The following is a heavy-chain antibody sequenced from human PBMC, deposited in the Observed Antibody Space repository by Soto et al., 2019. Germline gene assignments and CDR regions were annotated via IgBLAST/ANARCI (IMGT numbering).Heavy chain of an antibody. Sequence: QVQLVQSGAEVKKPGASVKVSCKASGYTFTSYGISWVRQAPGQGLEWMGWISAYNGNTNYAQKLQGRVTMTTDTSTSPAYMELRSLRSDDTAVYYCARDWGGYCSGGSCYPNFDYGGQGTLVTVSS. CDR2: ISAYNGNT. V-gene: IGHV1-18*01. CDR3: ARDWGGYCSGGSCYPNFDY. CDR1: GYTFTSYG. D-gene: IGHD2-15*01. J-gene: IGHJ4*02.